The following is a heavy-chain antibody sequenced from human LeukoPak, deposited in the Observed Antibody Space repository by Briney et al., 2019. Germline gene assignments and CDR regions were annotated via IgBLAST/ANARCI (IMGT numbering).Heavy chain of an antibody. V-gene: IGHV3-9*01. CDR1: GFTFDVYA. J-gene: IGHJ4*02. CDR2: IRRKSDTI. CDR3: AKDKRYDSGGYFDY. Sequence: GGSLRLSCAASGFTFDVYAMLWVRQAPGKGLEWVSGIRRKSDTIHSADSVKGPFTNSREKTNNSLYMQMNSLRAEDTALYYCAKDKRYDSGGYFDYWGQGTLLTVYS. D-gene: IGHD3-22*01.